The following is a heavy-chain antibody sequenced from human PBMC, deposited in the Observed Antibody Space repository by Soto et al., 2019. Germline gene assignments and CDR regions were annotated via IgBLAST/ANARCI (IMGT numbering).Heavy chain of an antibody. Sequence: GGSLRLSCSASGFVFSDYAMHWVRQAPGKGLEYVSGVASNGGSTYYADSVKGRFTISRDNSKNTLYLQMNSLRAEDTAVYYCAKDRDYDFWSGYPKDNWFDPWGQGTLVTAPQ. J-gene: IGHJ5*02. V-gene: IGHV3-64*04. D-gene: IGHD3-3*01. CDR3: AKDRDYDFWSGYPKDNWFDP. CDR1: GFVFSDYA. CDR2: VASNGGST.